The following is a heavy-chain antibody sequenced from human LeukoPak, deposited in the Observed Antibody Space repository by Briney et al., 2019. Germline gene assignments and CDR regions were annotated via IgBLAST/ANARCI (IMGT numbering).Heavy chain of an antibody. CDR1: GFTFSSYG. Sequence: GGSVRLFCAACGFTFSSYGMLWVRQAPGKGLEWVAFIRYGGSNEYYADSEKGRFTISRHNYKNTLYLHINSLRGEDTAVYYCAKERLSLGSSVSSLDYWGQRPLVSVSS. CDR2: IRYGGSNE. V-gene: IGHV3-30*02. CDR3: AKERLSLGSSVSSLDY. D-gene: IGHD2-15*01. J-gene: IGHJ4*02.